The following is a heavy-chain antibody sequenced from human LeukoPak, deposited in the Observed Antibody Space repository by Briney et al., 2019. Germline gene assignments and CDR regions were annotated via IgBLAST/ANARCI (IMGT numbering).Heavy chain of an antibody. CDR1: GGSFSGYY. D-gene: IGHD3-22*01. V-gene: IGHV4-34*01. CDR3: ARLRFRSGYFY. J-gene: IGHJ4*02. Sequence: PSETLSLTCAVYGGSFSGYYWSWIRQPPGKGLEWIGEINHSGSTNYNPSLKSRVTISVDTSKNQFSLKLSSVTAADTAVYYCARLRFRSGYFYWGQGTLVTVSS. CDR2: INHSGST.